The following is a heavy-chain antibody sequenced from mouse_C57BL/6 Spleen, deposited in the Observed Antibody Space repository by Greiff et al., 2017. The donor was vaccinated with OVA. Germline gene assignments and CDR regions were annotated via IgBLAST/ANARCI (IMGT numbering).Heavy chain of an antibody. D-gene: IGHD1-1*01. CDR2: IYPGDGDT. Sequence: VQLQESGPELVKPGASVKISCKASGYAFSSSWMNWVKQRPGKGLEWIGRIYPGDGDTNYNGKFKGKATLTADKSSSTAYMQLSSLTSEDSAVYFCARRPFTTVVAGAMDYWGQGTSVTVSS. V-gene: IGHV1-82*01. J-gene: IGHJ4*01. CDR3: ARRPFTTVVAGAMDY. CDR1: GYAFSSSW.